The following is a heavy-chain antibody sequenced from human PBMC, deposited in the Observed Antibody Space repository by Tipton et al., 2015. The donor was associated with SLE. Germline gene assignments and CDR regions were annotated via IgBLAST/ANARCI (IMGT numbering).Heavy chain of an antibody. CDR3: ASGGRWGY. Sequence: TLSLTCTVSGGSISSSSYYWGWIRQPPGKGLEWIGSIYYSGSTYYNPSLKSRVTISVDTSKNQFSLKLSSVTAADTAVYYCASGGRWGYWGQGTLVTVSS. CDR1: GGSISSSSYY. D-gene: IGHD3-16*01. V-gene: IGHV4-39*01. CDR2: IYYSGST. J-gene: IGHJ4*02.